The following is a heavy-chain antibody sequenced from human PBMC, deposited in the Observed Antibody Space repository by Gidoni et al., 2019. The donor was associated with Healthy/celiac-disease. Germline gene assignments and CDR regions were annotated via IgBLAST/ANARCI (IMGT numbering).Heavy chain of an antibody. CDR2: IYSSGST. D-gene: IGHD3-10*01. CDR1: GGSISSYY. CDR3: ARQDPFGEYLDY. J-gene: IGHJ4*02. V-gene: IGHV4-59*08. Sequence: QVQLQESGPGLVKPSETLSLTCTVSGGSISSYYWSWIRQPPGKGLEWIGYIYSSGSTNYNPSLKSRVTISVDTSKNPFSLKLSSVTAPDTAVYYCARQDPFGEYLDYWGQGTLVTVSS.